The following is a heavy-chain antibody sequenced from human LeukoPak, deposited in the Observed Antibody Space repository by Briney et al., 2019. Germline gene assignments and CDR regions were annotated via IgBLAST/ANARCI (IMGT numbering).Heavy chain of an antibody. V-gene: IGHV3-23*01. CDR1: GFTFSSYA. J-gene: IGHJ4*02. CDR3: AKDSRRFDY. CDR2: TSTSGDIT. Sequence: GGSLRLSCAASGFTFSSYAMSWVRQAPGKGLEWVSVTSTSGDITYYADSVRGRFTISRDNSKNTLYLQINSLRADDTAVYYCAKDSRRFDYWGQGTLVTVSS.